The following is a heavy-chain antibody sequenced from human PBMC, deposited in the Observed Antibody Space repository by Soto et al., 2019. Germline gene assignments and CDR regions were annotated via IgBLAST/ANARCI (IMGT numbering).Heavy chain of an antibody. D-gene: IGHD5-12*01. CDR1: GFTFSDYY. V-gene: IGHV3-11*01. CDR3: ARAERWLQPFDY. J-gene: IGHJ4*02. CDR2: ISSSGSTI. Sequence: LRLSCAASGFTFSDYYMSWIRQAPGKGLEWVSYISSSGSTIYYADSVKGRFTISRDNAKNSLYLQMNSLRAEDTAVYYCARAERWLQPFDYWGQGTLVTVYS.